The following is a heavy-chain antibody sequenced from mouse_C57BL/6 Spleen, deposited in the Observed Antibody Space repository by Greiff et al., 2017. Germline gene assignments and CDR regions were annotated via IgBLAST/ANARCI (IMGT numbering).Heavy chain of an antibody. CDR3: ARLTLRFAY. CDR1: GYTFTSYW. Sequence: QVQLQQPGAELVRPGSSVKLSCKASGYTFTSYWMAWVKQRPGQGLEWIGNIYPSDSETHYNQKFKDKATLTVDKSSSTAYMQLSSLTSEDSAVYYCARLTLRFAYWGQGTLVTVSA. J-gene: IGHJ3*01. V-gene: IGHV1-61*01. CDR2: IYPSDSET.